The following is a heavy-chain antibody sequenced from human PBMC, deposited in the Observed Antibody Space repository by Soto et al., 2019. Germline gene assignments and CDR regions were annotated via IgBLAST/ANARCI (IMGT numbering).Heavy chain of an antibody. D-gene: IGHD5-18*01. CDR3: AREGYRGGTAMVFWGFDY. J-gene: IGHJ4*02. Sequence: QVQLVESGGGVVQPGRSLRLSCAASGFTFSSYAMHWVRQAPGKGLEWVAVISYDGSNKYYADSVKGRFTISRDNSKNTLYLQRNSLRAEDTAVYYCAREGYRGGTAMVFWGFDYWGQGTLVTVSS. CDR1: GFTFSSYA. V-gene: IGHV3-30-3*01. CDR2: ISYDGSNK.